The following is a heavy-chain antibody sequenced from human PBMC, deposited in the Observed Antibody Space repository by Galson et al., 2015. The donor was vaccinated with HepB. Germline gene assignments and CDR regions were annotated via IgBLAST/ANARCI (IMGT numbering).Heavy chain of an antibody. V-gene: IGHV3-53*01. CDR1: GFTVSSNY. Sequence: SLRLSCAASGFTVSSNYMSWVRQAPGKGLEWVSFIYAGAGTYYADSVKGRFTISRDNSKNTLYLQMKSLRVEDTAVYFCAKLVWGSFRWGYYFDFWGQGTLVTVSS. J-gene: IGHJ4*02. D-gene: IGHD3-16*02. CDR3: AKLVWGSFRWGYYFDF. CDR2: IYAGAGT.